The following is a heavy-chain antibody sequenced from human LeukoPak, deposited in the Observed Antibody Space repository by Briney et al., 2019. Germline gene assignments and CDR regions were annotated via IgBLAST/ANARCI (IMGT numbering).Heavy chain of an antibody. CDR1: GFSLSTSGMC. CDR2: IYYSGAT. V-gene: IGHV4-31*03. D-gene: IGHD3-3*01. J-gene: IGHJ5*02. Sequence: SGPALVKPTQTLTLTCTFSGFSLSTSGMCVSWIRQHPGKGLEWIGYIYYSGATYYNPSLRSRITMSVDTSKNQFSLKLRSVTAADTAVYYCARRSDFWSGGERNFWFDPWGQGTLVTVSS. CDR3: ARRSDFWSGGERNFWFDP.